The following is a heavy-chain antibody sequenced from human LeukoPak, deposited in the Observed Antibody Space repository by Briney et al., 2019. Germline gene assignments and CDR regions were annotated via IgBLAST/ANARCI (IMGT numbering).Heavy chain of an antibody. V-gene: IGHV3-30*04. CDR1: GFTFSSYA. Sequence: PGGSLRLSCAASGFTFSSYAMHWVRQAPGKGLEWVAVISYDGSNKYYADSVKGRFTISRDNSKNTLYLQMNSLRAEDTAVYYCARDMEYSSSWYRPLTYDSSGYPDYWGQGTLVTVSS. CDR3: ARDMEYSSSWYRPLTYDSSGYPDY. J-gene: IGHJ4*02. CDR2: ISYDGSNK. D-gene: IGHD6-13*01.